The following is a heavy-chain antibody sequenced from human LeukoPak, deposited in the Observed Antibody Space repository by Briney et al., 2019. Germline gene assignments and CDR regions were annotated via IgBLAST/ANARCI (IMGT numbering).Heavy chain of an antibody. CDR1: GYTFTHYW. CDR2: IYPSDSDT. J-gene: IGHJ4*02. D-gene: IGHD2-15*01. Sequence: GESLKISCKASGYTFTHYWIDWVRQMPGKGLEWMGIIYPSDSDTKYSPSFQGQVTISADKSITTAYLQWSSLKASDSAMYYCARRVPTSATRVFDYWGQGTLVTVSS. CDR3: ARRVPTSATRVFDY. V-gene: IGHV5-51*01.